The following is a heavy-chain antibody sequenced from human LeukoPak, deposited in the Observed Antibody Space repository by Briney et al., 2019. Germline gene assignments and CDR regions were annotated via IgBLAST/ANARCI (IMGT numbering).Heavy chain of an antibody. CDR2: IKQDGSEK. Sequence: PGGSLRLSCAASGFTFSSYWMSWVRQAPGKGLEWVANIKQDGSEKYYVDSVKGRFAISRDNAKNSLYLQMNSLRAEDTAVYYCARVFLVGAPDDWGQGTLVTVSS. CDR3: ARVFLVGAPDD. CDR1: GFTFSSYW. D-gene: IGHD1-26*01. V-gene: IGHV3-7*01. J-gene: IGHJ4*02.